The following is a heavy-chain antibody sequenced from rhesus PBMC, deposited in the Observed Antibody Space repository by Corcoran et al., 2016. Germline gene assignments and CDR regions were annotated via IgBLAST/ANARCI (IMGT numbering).Heavy chain of an antibody. CDR1: GFSISTSRTG. J-gene: IGHJ4*01. CDR3: ARVRYSGSYNYFDY. D-gene: IGHD1-44*02. V-gene: IGHV2-95*01. CDR2: IYWNDSK. Sequence: QVTLKESGPALVKPTQTLTLTCTFSGFSISTSRTGVGWIRQPPGKPLEWLASIYWNDSKYYSTSLKSRLTISKDTSKNQVVLTMTNMDPVDTATYYCARVRYSGSYNYFDYWGQGVLVTVSS.